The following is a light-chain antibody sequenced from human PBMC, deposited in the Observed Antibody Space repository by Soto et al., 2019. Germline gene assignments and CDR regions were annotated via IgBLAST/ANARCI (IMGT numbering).Light chain of an antibody. Sequence: EILMTQSPATLSVSPGERATLSCRASQSVSNNLAWYQQKPGQVPRLLIYYASTRATGIPARFSGSGSGTEFTLTISSLQSEDFAVYYCQQYNKWPPITFGQGTRLEIK. CDR3: QQYNKWPPIT. V-gene: IGKV3-15*01. J-gene: IGKJ5*01. CDR1: QSVSNN. CDR2: YAS.